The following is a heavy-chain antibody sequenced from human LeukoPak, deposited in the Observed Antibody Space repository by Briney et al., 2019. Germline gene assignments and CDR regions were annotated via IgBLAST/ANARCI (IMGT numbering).Heavy chain of an antibody. CDR3: AKSTGTRTFDC. D-gene: IGHD1-1*01. V-gene: IGHV3-23*01. CDR1: GFIFSNYG. CDR2: VTSTGGTT. Sequence: PGGSLRLSCAASGFIFSNYGKHWVRQAPGKGLEWVSGVTSTGGTTYYADSVKGRFTISRDNSKNTLYLQMNSLRAEDTAVYYFAKSTGTRTFDCWGQGTLVTVSS. J-gene: IGHJ4*02.